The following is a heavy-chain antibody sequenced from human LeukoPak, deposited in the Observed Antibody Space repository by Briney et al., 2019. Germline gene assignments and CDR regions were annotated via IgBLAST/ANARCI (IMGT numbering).Heavy chain of an antibody. V-gene: IGHV3-7*02. CDR1: GFTFSSYW. CDR2: IKQDGSEK. CDR3: ARHVAYCSGERCYSAWYFDL. D-gene: IGHD2-15*01. J-gene: IGHJ2*01. Sequence: GGSLRLSCAASGFTFSSYWVSWVRQAPGKGLEWVANIKQDGSEKYYVDSVKGRFTISRDNAKNSLYLQMNSLRAEDTAVYYCARHVAYCSGERCYSAWYFDLWGRGTLVTVSS.